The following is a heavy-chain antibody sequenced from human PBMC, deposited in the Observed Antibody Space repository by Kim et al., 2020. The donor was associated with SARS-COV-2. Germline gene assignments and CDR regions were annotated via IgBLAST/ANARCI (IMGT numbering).Heavy chain of an antibody. Sequence: GGSLRLSCTASGFNVNTNYMTWVRQAPGKGLDWVSLIDHDGTTYYEDSVKGRFTISTHNYKNTVYLQMNNMRAEDTAVYFCARNVVTGHDDFWGQGSLVT. CDR3: ARNVVTGHDDF. CDR2: IDHDGTT. J-gene: IGHJ4*02. V-gene: IGHV3-53*04. D-gene: IGHD1-20*01. CDR1: GFNVNTNY.